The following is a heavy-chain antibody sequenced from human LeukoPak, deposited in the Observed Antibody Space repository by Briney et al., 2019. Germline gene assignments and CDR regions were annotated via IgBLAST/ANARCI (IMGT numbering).Heavy chain of an antibody. CDR3: ARRGRNYYDSSGYSDY. CDR1: GGSISSSSYY. V-gene: IGHV4-39*01. Sequence: SETLSLTCTVSGGSISSSSYYWGWIRQPPGKGLEWIGSIYYSGSTYYNPSLKSRVTISVDTSKNQFSLKLSSVTAADTAVYYCARRGRNYYDSSGYSDYWGQGTLVTVSS. CDR2: IYYSGST. J-gene: IGHJ4*02. D-gene: IGHD3-22*01.